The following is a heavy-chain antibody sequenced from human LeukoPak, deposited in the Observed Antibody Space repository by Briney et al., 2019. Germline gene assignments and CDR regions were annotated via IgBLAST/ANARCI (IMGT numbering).Heavy chain of an antibody. CDR3: ARGRFTHYYDSSGLDAFDI. D-gene: IGHD3-22*01. V-gene: IGHV1-69*05. J-gene: IGHJ3*02. Sequence: SVKVSCKASGGTFSSYAISWVRQAPGQGLEWMGGIIPIFGTANYAQKFQGRVTITTDESTSTAYMELSSLRSEDTAVYYCARGRFTHYYDSSGLDAFDIWGQGTMVTVSS. CDR2: IIPIFGTA. CDR1: GGTFSSYA.